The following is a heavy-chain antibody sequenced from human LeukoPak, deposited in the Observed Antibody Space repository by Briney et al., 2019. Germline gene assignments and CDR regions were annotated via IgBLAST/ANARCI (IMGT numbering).Heavy chain of an antibody. CDR2: IYDSGTT. D-gene: IGHD6-13*01. V-gene: IGHV4-59*08. J-gene: IGHJ4*02. CDR1: GGSISSYY. CDR3: ARHFNKRYSSSSLGY. Sequence: SETLSLTCTVSGGSISSYYWSWIRQPPGKGLEWIGYIYDSGTTNYNPSLKSRVTVSVDTSKNQFSLKLSSVTAADTAVYYCARHFNKRYSSSSLGYWGQGTLVTVSS.